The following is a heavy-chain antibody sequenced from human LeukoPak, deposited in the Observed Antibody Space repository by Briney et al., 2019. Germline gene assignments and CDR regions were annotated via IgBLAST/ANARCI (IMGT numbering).Heavy chain of an antibody. Sequence: PGGSLRLSCAASGFTFNDFAMHWVRQIPGKGLEWVSGISWNSGSIDYADSVKGRFTISRDNVKKSLYLQMNSLRAEDTALYFCAKAHSGSSAYFDYWGQGTLVTVSS. CDR1: GFTFNDFA. CDR3: AKAHSGSSAYFDY. CDR2: ISWNSGSI. V-gene: IGHV3-9*01. J-gene: IGHJ4*02. D-gene: IGHD1-26*01.